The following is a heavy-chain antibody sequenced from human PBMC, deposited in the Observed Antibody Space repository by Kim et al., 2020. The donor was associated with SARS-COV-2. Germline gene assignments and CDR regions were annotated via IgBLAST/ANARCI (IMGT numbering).Heavy chain of an antibody. CDR3: ARAPSPITWFGELDSYFDY. CDR1: GGSISSDDYY. CDR2: IFYSGST. D-gene: IGHD3-10*01. Sequence: SETLSLTCTVSGGSISSDDYYWSWMRQPPGKGREWIGYIFYSGSTYYNPSLKRRFTIPIDTSKNHFSLKLSPVTAADTAVYYCARAPSPITWFGELDSYFDYWGQGTLVTVSS. V-gene: IGHV4-30-4*01. J-gene: IGHJ4*02.